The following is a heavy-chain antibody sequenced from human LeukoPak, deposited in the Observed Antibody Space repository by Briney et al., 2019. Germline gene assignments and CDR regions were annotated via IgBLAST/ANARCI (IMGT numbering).Heavy chain of an antibody. CDR1: GGSFSGYY. V-gene: IGHV4-34*01. J-gene: IGHJ5*02. CDR3: ARGRTWFDP. CDR2: INHSGST. Sequence: SETLSLTCAVYGGSFSGYYWSWIRQPPGKGLEWIGEINHSGSTNYNPSLKSRVTVSVDTSKNQFSLKLSSVTAADTAVYYCARGRTWFDPWGQGTLVTVSS.